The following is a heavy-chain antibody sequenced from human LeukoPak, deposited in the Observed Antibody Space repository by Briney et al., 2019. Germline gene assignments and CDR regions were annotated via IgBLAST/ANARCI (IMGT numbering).Heavy chain of an antibody. D-gene: IGHD2-15*01. CDR1: GGTFSSYA. Sequence: ASVKVSCKASGGTFSSYAISWVRQAPGQGLEWIGGIIPIFGTANYAQKFQGRVTITADESTSTAYMELSSLRSEDTAVYYCARGGVVVAGHFDYWGQGTLVTVSS. J-gene: IGHJ4*02. CDR3: ARGGVVVAGHFDY. V-gene: IGHV1-69*13. CDR2: IIPIFGTA.